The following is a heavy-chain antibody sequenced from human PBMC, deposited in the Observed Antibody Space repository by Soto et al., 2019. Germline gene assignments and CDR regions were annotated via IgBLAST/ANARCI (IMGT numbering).Heavy chain of an antibody. V-gene: IGHV3-23*01. CDR2: VSVSGGTT. CDR1: GFMFNIYA. CDR3: AKGLYYYDSSGYRLFDY. D-gene: IGHD3-22*01. J-gene: IGHJ4*02. Sequence: VGSLRLSCAASGFMFNIYAMSWVRQAPGKGLEWVSTVSVSGGTTYYADSLKGRFTISRDNSKKTVYLQMNRLRADDTAIYYCAKGLYYYDSSGYRLFDYWGQGTLVTVS.